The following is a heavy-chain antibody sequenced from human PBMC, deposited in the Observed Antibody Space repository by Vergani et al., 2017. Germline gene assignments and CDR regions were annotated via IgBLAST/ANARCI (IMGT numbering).Heavy chain of an antibody. J-gene: IGHJ4*02. Sequence: QVQLVESGGGVVQPGRSLRLSCAASGFTFSSYGMHWVRQAPGKGLEWVAVIWYDGSNKHYADSVKGRCTISRDNSKNTLYLQMISLRAEDTAVYYCARDDYYDSSSLSLFDYWGQGTLVTVSS. V-gene: IGHV3-33*01. CDR1: GFTFSSYG. CDR3: ARDDYYDSSSLSLFDY. D-gene: IGHD3-22*01. CDR2: IWYDGSNK.